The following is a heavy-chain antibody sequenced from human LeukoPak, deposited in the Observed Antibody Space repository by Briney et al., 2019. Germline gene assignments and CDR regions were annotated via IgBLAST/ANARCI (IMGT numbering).Heavy chain of an antibody. Sequence: ASVKVSCKASGYTFTSYDINWVRQATGQGLEWMGWMNPNSGNTGYAQKFQGRVTMTRNTSISTAYMELSSLRSEDTAVYYCATPALAWSGPKYYFDYWGQGTLVTVSS. CDR1: GYTFTSYD. J-gene: IGHJ4*02. V-gene: IGHV1-8*01. CDR3: ATPALAWSGPKYYFDY. CDR2: MNPNSGNT. D-gene: IGHD3-3*01.